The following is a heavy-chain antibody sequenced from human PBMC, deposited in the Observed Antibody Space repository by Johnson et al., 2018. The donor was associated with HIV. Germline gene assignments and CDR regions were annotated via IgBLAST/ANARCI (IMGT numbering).Heavy chain of an antibody. CDR3: AKDPTDYTPDAFDI. CDR2: ISRNSGSV. D-gene: IGHD4-11*01. J-gene: IGHJ3*02. V-gene: IGHV3-9*01. Sequence: VLLVESGGGLVQPGGSLRLSCAASGFTVSSDYMTWVRQAPGKGLEWVSGISRNSGSVGQADSGKGRFAISRDNAKNSLYLQMNSLRAEDTAVYYCAKDPTDYTPDAFDIWGQGTMVTVSS. CDR1: GFTVSSDY.